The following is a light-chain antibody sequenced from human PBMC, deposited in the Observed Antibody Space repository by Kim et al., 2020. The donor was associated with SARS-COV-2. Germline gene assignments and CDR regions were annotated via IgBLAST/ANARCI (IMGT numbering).Light chain of an antibody. Sequence: QAGLTQPPSVSKALRQTATITCTGNDNNVGDEGAAWLQQHQGHPPKLLSYRDNSRPSGISERVSASRSGNMASLTISELQPEDEADYYCSAWDRSLRAWVFGGWAQLTVL. CDR1: DNNVGDEG. J-gene: IGLJ2*01. CDR2: RDN. V-gene: IGLV10-54*01. CDR3: SAWDRSLRAWV.